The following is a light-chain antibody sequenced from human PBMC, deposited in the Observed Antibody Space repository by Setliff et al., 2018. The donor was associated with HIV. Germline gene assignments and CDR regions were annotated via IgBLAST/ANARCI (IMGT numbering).Light chain of an antibody. V-gene: IGKV3-11*01. CDR2: DAS. J-gene: IGKJ5*01. Sequence: DIVLTQSPATLSLSPGERATLSCRASQSVSRYLAWYQQKPGQAPRLLIYDASNRATGIPARFSGSGSGTDFTLTISSLEPEDFAVYYCQQRSKITFGQGTRLEIK. CDR1: QSVSRY. CDR3: QQRSKIT.